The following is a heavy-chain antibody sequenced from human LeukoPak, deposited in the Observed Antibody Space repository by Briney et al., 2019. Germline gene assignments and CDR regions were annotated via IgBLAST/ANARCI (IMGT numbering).Heavy chain of an antibody. CDR3: ARDSGIVGAYGMDV. Sequence: AGGSLRLSCAASGFTFSSYSMTWVRQAPGKGLEWVSSISSSSSYIYYADSVKGRFTISRDNAKNSLYLQMNSLRAEDTAVYYCARDSGIVGAYGMDVWGQGTTVTVSS. D-gene: IGHD1-26*01. CDR2: ISSSSSYI. J-gene: IGHJ6*02. CDR1: GFTFSSYS. V-gene: IGHV3-21*01.